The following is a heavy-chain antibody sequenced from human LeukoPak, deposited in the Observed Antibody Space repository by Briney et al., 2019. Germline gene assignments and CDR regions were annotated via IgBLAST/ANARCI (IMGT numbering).Heavy chain of an antibody. CDR1: GGSISSGGYS. J-gene: IGHJ4*02. D-gene: IGHD6-19*01. CDR3: AREGDGWYDY. Sequence: SETLSLTCAVSGGSISSGGYSWSWIRQPPGKGLEWIGYIYQSGSTYYNPSLKSRVTISVDRSKNQFPLKLSSVTAADMAVYYCAREGDGWYDYWGQGTLVTVSS. V-gene: IGHV4-30-2*01. CDR2: IYQSGST.